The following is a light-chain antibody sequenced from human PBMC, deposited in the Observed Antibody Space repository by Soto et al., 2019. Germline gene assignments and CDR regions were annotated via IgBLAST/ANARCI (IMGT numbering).Light chain of an antibody. CDR1: ESVNIMY. Sequence: FPQSPGLLSLSPGQRATLSFRASESVNIMYLGWYQQKPGQAPRLLMYQTSVRPTGIPDRFSGSGSGTDFTLTISRLEPEDFAVYYCQHFGGTFLLTFGQGTRLEIK. J-gene: IGKJ5*01. CDR2: QTS. V-gene: IGKV3-20*01. CDR3: QHFGGTFLLT.